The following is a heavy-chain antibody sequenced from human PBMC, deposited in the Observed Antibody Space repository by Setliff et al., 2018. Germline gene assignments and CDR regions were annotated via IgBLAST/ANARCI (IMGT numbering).Heavy chain of an antibody. CDR2: INQSGSA. J-gene: IGHJ6*02. Sequence: SETLSLTCGVHGGSFSGYQWTWIRQPPGKGLEWIGEINQSGSANYNPSLKSRVTISVDTSKNQFSLKLSSVTAADTAVYYCARDQWVRSPPLYFSYSMDVWGQGTTVTVSS. CDR3: ARDQWVRSPPLYFSYSMDV. CDR1: GGSFSGYQ. V-gene: IGHV4-34*01. D-gene: IGHD5-12*01.